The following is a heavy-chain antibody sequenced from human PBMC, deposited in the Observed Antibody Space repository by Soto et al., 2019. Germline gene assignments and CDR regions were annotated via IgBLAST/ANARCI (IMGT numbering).Heavy chain of an antibody. J-gene: IGHJ4*02. V-gene: IGHV1-46*01. CDR2: INPSDGST. CDR1: GYTFTTYY. D-gene: IGHD7-27*01. CDR3: ARDPLGTASRFDY. Sequence: QVQLVQSGAEVKNPGASVKVSCTTSGYTFTTYYIHWVRQAPGQGLEWMGIINPSDGSTTYAQNYRDRVTMTRDTSTSTVYMELTSLTSEDTAFYYCARDPLGTASRFDYWGQGALVTVSS.